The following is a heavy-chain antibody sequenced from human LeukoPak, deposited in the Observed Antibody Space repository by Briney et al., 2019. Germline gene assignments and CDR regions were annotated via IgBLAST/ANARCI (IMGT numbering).Heavy chain of an antibody. CDR1: GFTFTRYA. V-gene: IGHV3-30*18. J-gene: IGHJ4*02. D-gene: IGHD1-26*01. Sequence: GGSLRLSCAASGFTFTRYAMHWVRQAPGKGLEWVAAISYDGSNEFYADSVKGLFTISRDNSESTLILQMNSLRVEDTALYYCTKRVKYGGTWDHFADWGQGTLVTVSS. CDR2: ISYDGSNE. CDR3: TKRVKYGGTWDHFAD.